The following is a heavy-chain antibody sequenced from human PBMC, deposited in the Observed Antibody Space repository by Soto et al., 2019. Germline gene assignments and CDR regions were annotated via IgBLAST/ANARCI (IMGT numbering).Heavy chain of an antibody. Sequence: ASVKVSCKASGYTFTGYYMHWVRQAPGQGLEWMGWINPNSGGTNYAQKFQGWVTMTRDKSISTAYMELSRLRSDDTAVYYCARGGDGYNFGAVYWGQGTPVTVSS. D-gene: IGHD2-21*01. CDR1: GYTFTGYY. V-gene: IGHV1-2*04. CDR3: ARGGDGYNFGAVY. CDR2: INPNSGGT. J-gene: IGHJ4*02.